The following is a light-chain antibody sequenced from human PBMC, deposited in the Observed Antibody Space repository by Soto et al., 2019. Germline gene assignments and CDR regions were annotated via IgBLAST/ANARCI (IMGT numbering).Light chain of an antibody. J-gene: IGKJ4*01. Sequence: DIQMTQSPSSLSASVGDRVTITCQASQDISNYLNWYQQKPGEAPKLLIYDASNLETGVPSRFSGSGSGTDFTFTISSLQPEDIATYYCQQYDNLPLTFGGGTK. V-gene: IGKV1-33*01. CDR1: QDISNY. CDR2: DAS. CDR3: QQYDNLPLT.